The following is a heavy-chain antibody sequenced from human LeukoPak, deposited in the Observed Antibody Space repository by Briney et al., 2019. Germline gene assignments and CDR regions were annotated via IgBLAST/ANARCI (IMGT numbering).Heavy chain of an antibody. J-gene: IGHJ4*02. Sequence: PGGSLRLSCAASGFIFTTYWMHWVRQAPGKGLVWVARINIDGSRTYYADSVKGRFTISRDNAKNTLYLQMNSLRAEDTAVYYCASDPIDYWGQGTLVTVSS. CDR3: ASDPIDY. V-gene: IGHV3-74*01. CDR2: INIDGSRT. CDR1: GFIFTTYW.